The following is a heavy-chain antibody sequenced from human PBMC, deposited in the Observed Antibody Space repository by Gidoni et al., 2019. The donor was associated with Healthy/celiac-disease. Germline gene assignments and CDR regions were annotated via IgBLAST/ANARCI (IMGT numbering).Heavy chain of an antibody. V-gene: IGHV1-58*01. J-gene: IGHJ3*02. CDR2: SVVGSGNT. D-gene: IGHD2-2*01. CDR1: GLPFTSSA. Sequence: QMQLVQSGPEVTKHGTTGKVSCKASGLPFTSSAVLGVGQARGQRLDWIGWSVVGSGNTNYAQKFQDRVTITRDMSTSTAYMELSSLRSEDTAVYYCAARGYCSSTSCFPAFDIWGQGTMVTVSS. CDR3: AARGYCSSTSCFPAFDI.